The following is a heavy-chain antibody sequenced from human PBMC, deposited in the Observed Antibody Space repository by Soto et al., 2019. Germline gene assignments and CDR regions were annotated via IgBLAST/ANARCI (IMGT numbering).Heavy chain of an antibody. J-gene: IGHJ4*02. CDR1: GYTFTSYA. D-gene: IGHD5-18*01. CDR2: INPYNGNT. V-gene: IGHV1-18*01. Sequence: QVQLVQSGTEVKKPGASVKVSCKASGYTFTSYAISWVRQAPGQGLEWMGWINPYNGNTNYAQKLQGRVTMTTDTSTRTAYMELRSLRSDDTAVYYWARDTAMALPDAWGQGTLGTVSS. CDR3: ARDTAMALPDA.